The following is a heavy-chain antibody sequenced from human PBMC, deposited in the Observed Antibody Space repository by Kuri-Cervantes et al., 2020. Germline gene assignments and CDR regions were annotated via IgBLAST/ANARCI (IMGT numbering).Heavy chain of an antibody. CDR2: ISSSGSTI. CDR3: ARAITRNDAFDI. J-gene: IGHJ3*02. CDR1: GFTFSSYA. V-gene: IGHV3-48*04. Sequence: GESLKISCAASGFTFSSYAMHWVRQAPGKGLEWVSYISSSGSTIYYADSVKGRFTISRDNAKNSLYLQMNSLRAEDTAVYYCARAITRNDAFDIWGQGTMVTVSS.